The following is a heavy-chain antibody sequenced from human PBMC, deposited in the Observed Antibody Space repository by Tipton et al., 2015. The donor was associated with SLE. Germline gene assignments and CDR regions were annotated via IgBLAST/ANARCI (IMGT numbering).Heavy chain of an antibody. V-gene: IGHV4-39*07. CDR1: GGSISSSSYY. J-gene: IGHJ4*02. CDR3: ARDRDGYSYGPFDY. D-gene: IGHD5-18*01. CDR2: IYYSGSP. Sequence: LRLSCTVSGGSISSSSYYWGWIRQPPGKGLEWIGSIYYSGSPYYNPSLKSRVTISVDTSKNQFSLKLSPVAAADTAVYYCARDRDGYSYGPFDYWGQGTLVTASS.